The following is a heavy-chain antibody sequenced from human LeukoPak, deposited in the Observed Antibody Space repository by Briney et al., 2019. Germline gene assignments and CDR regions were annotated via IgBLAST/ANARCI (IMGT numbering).Heavy chain of an antibody. CDR1: GFTFSSYA. CDR3: AKRILRVWFGEPRDYYFDY. CDR2: ISGSGGST. J-gene: IGHJ4*02. D-gene: IGHD3-10*01. V-gene: IGHV3-23*01. Sequence: GRSLRLSCAASGFTFSSYAMSWVRQAPGKGLEWVSAISGSGGSTYYADSVKGRFTISRDNSKNTLYLQMNSLRAEDTAVYYCAKRILRVWFGEPRDYYFDYWGQGTLVTVSS.